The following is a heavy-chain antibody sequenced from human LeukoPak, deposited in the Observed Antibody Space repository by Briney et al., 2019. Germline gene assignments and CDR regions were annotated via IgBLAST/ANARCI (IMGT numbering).Heavy chain of an antibody. CDR1: GFTFNVHG. CDR2: VGGGTDI. J-gene: IGHJ4*02. D-gene: IGHD2-8*01. V-gene: IGHV3-23*01. Sequence: QPGGSLRLSCVASGFTFNVHGMTWVRQAPGEGREWISSVGGGTDIHYADSVKGRFTASRDDSKNTLYLQMSSLRVEDTAVYYCAKQSYARSLGEGGPGTLVSVSS. CDR3: AKQSYARSLGE.